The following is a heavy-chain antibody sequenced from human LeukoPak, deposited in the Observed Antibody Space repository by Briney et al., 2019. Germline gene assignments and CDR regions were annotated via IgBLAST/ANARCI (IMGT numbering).Heavy chain of an antibody. CDR3: TSHGSSGHDPLT. V-gene: IGHV4-59*08. Sequence: SETLSVTCTVSGDSIRSYYWNWIRRPPGKGLEWIGYIYYTGSTSYNPSLKSRVTISLDTSKSQFSLRLTSVTAADTAVYYCTSHGSSGHDPLTWGQGTLVTVSS. J-gene: IGHJ4*01. CDR2: IYYTGST. CDR1: GDSIRSYY. D-gene: IGHD5-12*01.